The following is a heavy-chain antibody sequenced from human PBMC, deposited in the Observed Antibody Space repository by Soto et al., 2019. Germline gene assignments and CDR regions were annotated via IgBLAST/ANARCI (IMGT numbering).Heavy chain of an antibody. CDR3: ARVRSRLLRAPNWFDP. CDR2: ISYSGTT. Sequence: PSETLSLTCTVSGDSISSINNYWSWIRQPPGEGLEWIGFISYSGTTSYSPSLKSRVAISLDTSKNQFSLKLSSVTAADTAVYYCARVRSRLLRAPNWFDPWGQGTLVTVSS. J-gene: IGHJ5*02. V-gene: IGHV4-30-4*01. D-gene: IGHD3-10*01. CDR1: GDSISSINNY.